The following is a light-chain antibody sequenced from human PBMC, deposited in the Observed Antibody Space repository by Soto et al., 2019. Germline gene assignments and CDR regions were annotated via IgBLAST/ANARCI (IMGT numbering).Light chain of an antibody. CDR1: SSDVGNYNL. CDR2: EGS. V-gene: IGLV2-23*01. J-gene: IGLJ3*02. Sequence: QSALTQPASVSGSPGQSITISCTGTSSDVGNYNLVSWFQQHPGKAPKLMIYEGSTRPSGVSNRFSGSKSGNMASLTISGLQAEDEADYYCCSYAGSSTWVFGGGTKLTVL. CDR3: CSYAGSSTWV.